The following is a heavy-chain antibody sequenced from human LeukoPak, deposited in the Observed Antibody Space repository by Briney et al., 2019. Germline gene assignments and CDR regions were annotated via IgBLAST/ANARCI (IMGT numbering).Heavy chain of an antibody. D-gene: IGHD6-19*01. CDR2: INYDGVTT. J-gene: IGHJ6*03. CDR3: ARDIDQGTDVAGYMDV. V-gene: IGHV3-74*01. CDR1: GFTFSSYW. Sequence: GGSLRLSCADSGFTFSSYWMTWVRQAPGKGLMYVSRINYDGVTTRYADSVTGRFTISRDNAKNTLYLQMNSLRAEDTAVYYCARDIDQGTDVAGYMDVWGKGTTVTVSS.